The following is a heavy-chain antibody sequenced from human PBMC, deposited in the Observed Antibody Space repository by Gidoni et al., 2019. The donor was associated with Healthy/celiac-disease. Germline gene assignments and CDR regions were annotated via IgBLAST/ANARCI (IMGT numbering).Heavy chain of an antibody. CDR3: ARGRYYGSGSYYTSHYYGMDV. CDR1: GGTFSSYA. D-gene: IGHD3-10*01. V-gene: IGHV1-69*04. Sequence: QVQLVQSGAEVKKPGSSVKVSCKASGGTFSSYATRWVRQAPGQGLEWMGRIIPILGIANYAQKFQGRVTITADKSTSTAYMELSSLRSEDTAVYYCARGRYYGSGSYYTSHYYGMDVWGQGTTVTVSS. J-gene: IGHJ6*02. CDR2: IIPILGIA.